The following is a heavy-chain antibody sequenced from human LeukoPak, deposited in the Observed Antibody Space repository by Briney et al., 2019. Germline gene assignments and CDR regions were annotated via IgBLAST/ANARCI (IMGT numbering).Heavy chain of an antibody. CDR2: ISGSGGST. J-gene: IGHJ3*02. Sequence: GGSLRLSCAASGFTFSSYAMSWVRQAPGKGLEWVSAISGSGGSTYYADSVKGRFTISRDNSKNTVYLQMNSLRAEDTAVYYCAREVHELDAFDIWGQGTMVTVSS. D-gene: IGHD1-7*01. CDR3: AREVHELDAFDI. V-gene: IGHV3-23*01. CDR1: GFTFSSYA.